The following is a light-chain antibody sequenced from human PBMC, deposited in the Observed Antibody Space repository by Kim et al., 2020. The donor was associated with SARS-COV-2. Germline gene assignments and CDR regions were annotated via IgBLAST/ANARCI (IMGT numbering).Light chain of an antibody. J-gene: IGKJ3*01. CDR2: AAS. Sequence: DIQMTQSPSSVSASVGDRVTITCRASQGISSRLAWYQQKPGKAPDRLIYAASTLQSGVPSRFSGSGSGTDFTLTISSLQTEDFATYYCQQANSFPFTFGPGTKVDIK. V-gene: IGKV1-12*01. CDR3: QQANSFPFT. CDR1: QGISSR.